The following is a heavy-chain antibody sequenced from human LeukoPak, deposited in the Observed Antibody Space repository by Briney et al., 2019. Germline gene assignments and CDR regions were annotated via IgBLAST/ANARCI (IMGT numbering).Heavy chain of an antibody. CDR2: IFYSSRT. CDR1: GVSISSNRYN. V-gene: IGHV4-39*01. CDR3: ARHIYLAADSESCFDY. J-gene: IGHJ4*02. Sequence: RTSETLSLTCAVSGVSISSNRYNWGWIRQSPGKELDWIGSIFYSSRTYYNPSLKSRIIISVDTSKNQFSLKMNSVTAADTAVYFCARHIYLAADSESCFDYWGQGTLVTVSS. D-gene: IGHD6-13*01.